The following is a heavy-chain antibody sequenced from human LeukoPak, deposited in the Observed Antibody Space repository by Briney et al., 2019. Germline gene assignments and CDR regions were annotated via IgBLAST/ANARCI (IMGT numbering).Heavy chain of an antibody. D-gene: IGHD2-2*01. CDR3: AREVITPGDSDGFDL. CDR1: GGSISSANHF. CDR2: IHYDGRA. J-gene: IGHJ3*01. Sequence: PSETLSLTCTVSGGSISSANHFWSWVRQSPGEGLEWIGYIHYDGRAHYNPSLKSRVSMSLDMSKNQFSLSLSSVTAADTAIYYCAREVITPGDSDGFDLWGQGTMVSVSS. V-gene: IGHV4-30-4*08.